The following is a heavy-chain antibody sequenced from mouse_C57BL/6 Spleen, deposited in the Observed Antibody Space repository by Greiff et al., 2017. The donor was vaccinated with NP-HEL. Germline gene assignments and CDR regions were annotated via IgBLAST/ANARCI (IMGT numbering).Heavy chain of an antibody. CDR1: GYTFTDYN. Sequence: VQLQQSGPELVKPGASVKLSCTASGYTFTDYNMPWVQQSHGKSLEWIGYINPNNGGTSYNQKFKGKATLTVNKSSSTAYMELRGLTSEDSAVYYCASGWVAYWGQGTLVTASA. CDR2: INPNNGGT. J-gene: IGHJ3*01. CDR3: ASGWVAY. V-gene: IGHV1-22*01.